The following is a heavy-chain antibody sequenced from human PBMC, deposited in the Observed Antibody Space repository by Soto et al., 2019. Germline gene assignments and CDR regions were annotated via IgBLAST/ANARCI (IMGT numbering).Heavy chain of an antibody. V-gene: IGHV6-1*01. J-gene: IGHJ6*02. CDR1: GGSVSSNSAA. D-gene: IGHD6-19*01. CDR2: TYYRSKWYN. Sequence: QTLSVTCAISGGSVSSNSAAWNWIRQSPSRGLEWLGRTYYRSKWYNDYAVSVKSRITINPDTSKNQFSLQLNSVTPEDTAVYYCAREPGSGWYYYRYRLAVPGQGTTVIGSS. CDR3: AREPGSGWYYYRYRLAV.